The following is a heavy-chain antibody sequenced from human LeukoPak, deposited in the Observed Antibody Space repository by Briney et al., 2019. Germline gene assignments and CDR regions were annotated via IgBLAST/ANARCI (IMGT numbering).Heavy chain of an antibody. D-gene: IGHD6-19*01. J-gene: IGHJ4*02. V-gene: IGHV2-5*02. CDR2: IYWDGDK. Sequence: SGPTLVKPTQPLTLTYTFSGFSLSTSGVGGGWIRQTPGKALEWLALIYWDGDKRYNPSLQSRLTITEGTSKNQVVLTLTNMGPADTATYYCAHRRYSSVWYPFNYWGQGTLVTVSS. CDR1: GFSLSTSGVG. CDR3: AHRRYSSVWYPFNY.